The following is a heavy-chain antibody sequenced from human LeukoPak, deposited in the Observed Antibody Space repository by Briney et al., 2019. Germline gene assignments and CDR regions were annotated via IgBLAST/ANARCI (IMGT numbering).Heavy chain of an antibody. CDR2: MYYGGSS. CDR1: GGSVSHYY. J-gene: IGHJ4*02. Sequence: PSETLPLTCNVSGGSVSHYYWSWIRQPPGKGLEWIGYMYYGGSSNYNPSLKSRVTISIDTSKNQFSLKLNSVTAADTAVYYCAGPTYMSATGYFDYWGQGILVTVSS. D-gene: IGHD1-1*01. V-gene: IGHV4-59*02. CDR3: AGPTYMSATGYFDY.